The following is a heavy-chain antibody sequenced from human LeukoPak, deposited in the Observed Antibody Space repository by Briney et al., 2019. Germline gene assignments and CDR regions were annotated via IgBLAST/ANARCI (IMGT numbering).Heavy chain of an antibody. V-gene: IGHV4-31*09. CDR1: GGSISSGGYY. Sequence: SETLSLTCTVSGGSISSGGYYWSWIRQHPGKGLEWIGYIYYSGSTYYNPSLKSRVTISVDTSKNQFSLKLSSVTAADTAVYYAAGYRNYYYYYGMDVWGQGTTVTVSS. D-gene: IGHD3-9*01. CDR2: IYYSGST. CDR3: AGYRNYYYYYGMDV. J-gene: IGHJ6*02.